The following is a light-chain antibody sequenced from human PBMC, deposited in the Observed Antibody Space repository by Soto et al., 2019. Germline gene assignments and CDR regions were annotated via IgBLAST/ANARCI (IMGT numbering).Light chain of an antibody. Sequence: VLTQSPATLSLSPGERATPSCRARQSISIYLSWYQHKPCQAPRLLIYDASNRATDIPARFSGSGSGKDFTLTISRLQPEDVAVYYCQQRQNWPPLTFGGGTKVEIK. J-gene: IGKJ4*01. V-gene: IGKV3-11*01. CDR1: QSISIY. CDR2: DAS. CDR3: QQRQNWPPLT.